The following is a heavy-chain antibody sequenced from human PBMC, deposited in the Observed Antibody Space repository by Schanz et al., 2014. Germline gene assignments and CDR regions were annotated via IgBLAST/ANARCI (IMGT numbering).Heavy chain of an antibody. CDR1: GFTFSSYG. CDR2: ISYDGSNK. CDR3: ARDRPSGYALDF. V-gene: IGHV3-30*03. J-gene: IGHJ4*02. Sequence: QVQLVESGGGVVQPGRSLRLSCAVSGFTFSSYGMHWVRQAPGKGLEWVALISYDGSNKHYADSVKGRFTISRDNSKKTLYVQIDNLTPPHTAVYYCARDRPSGYALDFWGQGTLVTVSS. D-gene: IGHD5-12*01.